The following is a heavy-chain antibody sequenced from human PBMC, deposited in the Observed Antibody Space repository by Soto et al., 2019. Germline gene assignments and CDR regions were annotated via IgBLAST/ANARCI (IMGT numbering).Heavy chain of an antibody. CDR3: ARHVGRFAAGHFDY. CDR2: IKQDGSEK. Sequence: GGSLRLSCAASGFTFSSYWMSWVRQAPGKGLEWVANIKQDGSEKYYVDSVKGRFTISRDNAKNSLYLQMNSLRAEDTAVYYCARHVGRFAAGHFDYWGQATLVTVSS. V-gene: IGHV3-7*03. J-gene: IGHJ4*02. CDR1: GFTFSSYW. D-gene: IGHD6-13*01.